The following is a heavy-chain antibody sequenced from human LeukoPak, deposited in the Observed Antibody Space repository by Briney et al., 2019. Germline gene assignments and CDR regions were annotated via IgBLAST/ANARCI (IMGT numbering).Heavy chain of an antibody. CDR3: ARADSSSWYVNNYYYYGMDV. D-gene: IGHD6-13*01. V-gene: IGHV1-2*02. CDR1: GYTFTGYY. Sequence: ASVKVSCKASGYTFTGYYMHWVRQAPGQGLEWMGWINPNSGGTNYAQKFQGRVTMTRDTSISTAYMELSRLRSDDTAVYYCARADSSSWYVNNYYYYGMDVWGQGTTVTVSS. CDR2: INPNSGGT. J-gene: IGHJ6*02.